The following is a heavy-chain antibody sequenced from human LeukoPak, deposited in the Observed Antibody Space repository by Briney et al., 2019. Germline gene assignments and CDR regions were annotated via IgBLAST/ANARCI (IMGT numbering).Heavy chain of an antibody. CDR3: ARDDDAYGSGSYDY. D-gene: IGHD3-10*01. CDR2: IIPIFGTA. Sequence: ASVKVSCKASGGTFSSYAISWVRQAPGQGLEWMGGIIPIFGTANYAQKFQGRVTITADKSTSTAYMELSSLRSEDTAVYYCARDDDAYGSGSYDYWGQGTLVTVSS. V-gene: IGHV1-69*06. J-gene: IGHJ4*02. CDR1: GGTFSSYA.